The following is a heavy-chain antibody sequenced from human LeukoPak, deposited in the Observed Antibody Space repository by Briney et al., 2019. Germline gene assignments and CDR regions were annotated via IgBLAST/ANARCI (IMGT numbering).Heavy chain of an antibody. J-gene: IGHJ4*02. CDR3: ARVFFGYSSGWTFDY. CDR1: GYIFTGYY. CDR2: INPNSGGT. V-gene: IGHV1-2*02. D-gene: IGHD6-19*01. Sequence: ASVKVSCKASGYIFTGYYMHWVRQAPGQGLEWMGWINPNSGGTNYAQKFQGRVTMTRDTSISTAYMELSRLRSDDTAVYYCARVFFGYSSGWTFDYWGQGTLVAVSS.